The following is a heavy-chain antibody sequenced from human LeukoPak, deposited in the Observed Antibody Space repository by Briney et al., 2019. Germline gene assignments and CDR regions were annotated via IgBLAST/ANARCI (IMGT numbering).Heavy chain of an antibody. Sequence: PSETLSLTCTVSGGSISSSSYYWGWIRQPPGKGLEWIGRIYYSGSTYYNPSLKSRVTISVDTSKNQFSLKLSSVTAADTAVYYCARQILHYDILTGYPLYYFDYWGQGTLVTVSS. CDR3: ARQILHYDILTGYPLYYFDY. J-gene: IGHJ4*02. D-gene: IGHD3-9*01. CDR1: GGSISSSSYY. V-gene: IGHV4-39*01. CDR2: IYYSGST.